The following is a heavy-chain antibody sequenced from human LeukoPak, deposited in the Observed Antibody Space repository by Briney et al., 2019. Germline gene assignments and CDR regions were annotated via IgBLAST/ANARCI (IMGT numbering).Heavy chain of an antibody. D-gene: IGHD6-6*01. J-gene: IGHJ4*02. CDR2: ISGSGGST. CDR1: GFTFSSYA. Sequence: PGGSLRLSCAASGFTFSSYAMSWVRQAPGKGLEWVSAISGSGGSTYYADSVKGRFTISRDNSKNTLYLQMNSLRAEDTAVYYCAKDRSPYSISSTDDYWGQGTLVTVSS. CDR3: AKDRSPYSISSTDDY. V-gene: IGHV3-23*01.